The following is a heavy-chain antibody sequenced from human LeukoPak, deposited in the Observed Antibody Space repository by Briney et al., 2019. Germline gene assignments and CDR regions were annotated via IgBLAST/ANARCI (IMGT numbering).Heavy chain of an antibody. CDR1: GYTSTGYY. V-gene: IGHV1-2*02. J-gene: IGHJ5*02. D-gene: IGHD3-10*01. Sequence: ASVKVSCKASGYTSTGYYMHWVRQAPGQGLEWMGWINPNSGGTNYAQKFQGRVTMTRDTSISTAYMELSRLRSDDTAVYYCARVRFGITMVRAHRNWFDPWGQGTLVTVSS. CDR2: INPNSGGT. CDR3: ARVRFGITMVRAHRNWFDP.